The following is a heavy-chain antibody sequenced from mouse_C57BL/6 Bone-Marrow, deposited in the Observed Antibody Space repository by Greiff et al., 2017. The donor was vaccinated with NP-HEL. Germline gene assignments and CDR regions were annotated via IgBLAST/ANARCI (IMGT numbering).Heavy chain of an antibody. CDR1: GFTFSDYY. D-gene: IGHD2-5*01. V-gene: IGHV5-12*01. CDR3: ARRGYSNLYWYFDV. J-gene: IGHJ1*03. CDR2: ISNGGGST. Sequence: DVQLVESGGGLVQPGGSLKLSCAASGFTFSDYYMYWVRQTPEKRLEWVAYISNGGGSTYYPDTVKGRFTISRDNAKNTLYLQMSRLKSEDTAMYYCARRGYSNLYWYFDVWGTGTTVTVSS.